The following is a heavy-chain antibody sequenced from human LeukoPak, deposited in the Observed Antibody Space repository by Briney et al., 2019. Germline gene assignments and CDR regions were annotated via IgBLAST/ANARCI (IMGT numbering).Heavy chain of an antibody. CDR3: ARDRGLVVPAAILDY. Sequence: ASVKVSCKASGYIFTSYYMHWVRQAPGQGLEWMGIINPSGGSTSYAQKFQGRVTMTRDMSTSTVYMELSSLRSEDTAVYYCARDRGLVVPAAILDYWGQGTLVTVSS. V-gene: IGHV1-46*01. CDR2: INPSGGST. CDR1: GYIFTSYY. J-gene: IGHJ4*02. D-gene: IGHD2-2*02.